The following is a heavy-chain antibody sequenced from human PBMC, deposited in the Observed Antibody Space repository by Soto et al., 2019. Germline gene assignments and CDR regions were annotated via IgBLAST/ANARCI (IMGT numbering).Heavy chain of an antibody. D-gene: IGHD7-27*01. CDR2: IWYDGNDK. J-gene: IGHJ6*02. V-gene: IGHV3-33*01. CDR1: GVTFSSYG. CDR3: ARGVGNFYYAMDV. Sequence: QVQLVESGGGVVQPGRSLRISCAASGVTFSSYGMHWVRQAPGKGLEWVAVIWYDGNDKYYADSVKGRFTISRDNSRNTLFLQMSSLRAEDTAVYYCARGVGNFYYAMDVWGQGTTVTVSS.